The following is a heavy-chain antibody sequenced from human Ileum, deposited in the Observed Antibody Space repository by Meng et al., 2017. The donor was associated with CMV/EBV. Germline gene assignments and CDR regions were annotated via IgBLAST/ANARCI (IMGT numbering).Heavy chain of an antibody. Sequence: CASSGFTFSGSAMRWVRQASGKGLEWVGRIRSKANSYATAYAASVKGRFTISRDDSKNTAYLQMNSLKTEDTAVYYCTRWSYAFDYWGQGTLVTVSS. CDR2: IRSKANSYAT. CDR1: GFTFSGSA. J-gene: IGHJ4*02. V-gene: IGHV3-73*01. CDR3: TRWSYAFDY. D-gene: IGHD1-26*01.